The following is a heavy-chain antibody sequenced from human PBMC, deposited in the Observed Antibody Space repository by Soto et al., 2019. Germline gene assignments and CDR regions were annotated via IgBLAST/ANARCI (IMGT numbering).Heavy chain of an antibody. Sequence: EVQLLESGGGLVQPGGSLRLSCAASGFTFSDFAMTWVRQAPGKGLEWVSVITGGGDSTYYADSVKGRFTISRDNSKNTLYLQMNSLRAEDTAIYYCAKSVGGNYVFDYWGQGTLVPVSS. CDR3: AKSVGGNYVFDY. CDR1: GFTFSDFA. D-gene: IGHD1-7*01. CDR2: ITGGGDST. J-gene: IGHJ4*02. V-gene: IGHV3-23*01.